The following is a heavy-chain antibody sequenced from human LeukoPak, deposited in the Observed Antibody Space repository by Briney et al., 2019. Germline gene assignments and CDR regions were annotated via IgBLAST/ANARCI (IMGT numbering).Heavy chain of an antibody. J-gene: IGHJ4*02. CDR3: ARDPKYSGYDHPGHY. D-gene: IGHD5-12*01. CDR1: GYTFTSYD. Sequence: GASVKVSCKASGYTFTSYDINWVRQATGQGLEWMGWMNPNSGNTGYAQKFQGRVTMTRDMSTSTDYMELSSLRAEDTAVYYCARDPKYSGYDHPGHYWGQGTLVTVSS. CDR2: MNPNSGNT. V-gene: IGHV1-8*02.